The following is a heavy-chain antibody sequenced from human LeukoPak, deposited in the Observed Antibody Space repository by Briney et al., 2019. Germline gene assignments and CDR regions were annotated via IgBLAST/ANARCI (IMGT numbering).Heavy chain of an antibody. V-gene: IGHV5-51*01. J-gene: IGHJ4*02. CDR2: IYPGDSDT. CDR3: ARGGYCSSTSCYVVDY. Sequence: GESLKISCKGSGYSFTTYWIAWVRHMPGKALEWMGIIYPGDSDTTYSPSFQGQVTISADKSISTAYLQWSSLKASDTAMYYCARGGYCSSTSCYVVDYWGQGTLVTVSS. CDR1: GYSFTTYW. D-gene: IGHD2-2*01.